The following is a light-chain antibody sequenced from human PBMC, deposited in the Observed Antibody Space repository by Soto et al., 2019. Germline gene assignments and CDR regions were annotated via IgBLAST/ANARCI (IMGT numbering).Light chain of an antibody. CDR2: DAS. CDR1: QSVSTW. Sequence: DIQMTQSPSTLSASVGDRVTITCRASQSVSTWLAWYQQRPGKPPKLLIYDASSLQSGVPSKFSGGGSGTEFTLTISSLQPDDFATYYCQQYNSYSWTFGQGTKVDI. CDR3: QQYNSYSWT. J-gene: IGKJ1*01. V-gene: IGKV1-5*01.